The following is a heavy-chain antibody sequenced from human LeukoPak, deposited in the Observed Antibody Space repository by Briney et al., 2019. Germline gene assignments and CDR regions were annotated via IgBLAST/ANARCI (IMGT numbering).Heavy chain of an antibody. CDR3: AREGAAAGIDY. CDR2: IYYSGST. J-gene: IGHJ4*02. CDR1: GGSISSYY. D-gene: IGHD6-13*01. Sequence: PSETLSLTCTVSGGSISSYYWSWIRQPPGKGLERIGYIYYSGSTNYNPSLKSRVTISVDTSKNQFSLKLSSVTAADTAVYYCAREGAAAGIDYWGQGTLVTVSS. V-gene: IGHV4-59*01.